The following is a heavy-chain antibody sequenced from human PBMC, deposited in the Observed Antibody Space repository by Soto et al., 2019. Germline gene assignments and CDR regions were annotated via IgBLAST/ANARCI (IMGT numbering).Heavy chain of an antibody. CDR2: ISSSSSYI. J-gene: IGHJ6*02. D-gene: IGHD2-15*01. Sequence: PGGSLRLSCASSGFTFSSYSRNWVRQAPGKGLEWVSSISSSSSYIYYADSVKGRFTNSRDNAKNSLYMQMNSLRAEYTSVYYCARDKYCRGGSCYFYRIDVWGQGTTVTVSS. V-gene: IGHV3-21*01. CDR3: ARDKYCRGGSCYFYRIDV. CDR1: GFTFSSYS.